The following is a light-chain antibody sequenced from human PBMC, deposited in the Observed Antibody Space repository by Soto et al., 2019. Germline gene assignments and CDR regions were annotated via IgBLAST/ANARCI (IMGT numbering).Light chain of an antibody. CDR3: QQYDNWPWT. CDR2: GAS. Sequence: ETVLTQSPGTLSLSPGERATLSCRASQSVTSNYLAWYQQKPGQAPRLLIFGASGRATGIPDRFSGSGSGTDFTLTISSLQSDDFAVYYCQQYDNWPWTFGQGTKVDIK. V-gene: IGKV3-20*01. CDR1: QSVTSNY. J-gene: IGKJ1*01.